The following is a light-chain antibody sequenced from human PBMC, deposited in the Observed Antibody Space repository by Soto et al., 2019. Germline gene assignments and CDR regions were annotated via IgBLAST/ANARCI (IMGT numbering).Light chain of an antibody. CDR1: QSISSW. V-gene: IGKV1-5*01. CDR3: QQYNSYSQYT. Sequence: DIQMTQSPSTLSASVGDRVTITCRASQSISSWLAWYQQKPGKAPKLLIYDASSLESGVPSRFSGSGFGTEFTLTSRSLQPDDLATHYCQQYNSYSQYTFGQGTKLEIK. J-gene: IGKJ2*01. CDR2: DAS.